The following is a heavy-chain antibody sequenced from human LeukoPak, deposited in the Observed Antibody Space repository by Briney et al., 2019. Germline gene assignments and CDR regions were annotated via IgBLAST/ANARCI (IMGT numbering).Heavy chain of an antibody. CDR3: ARDGGYYDDNWFDP. Sequence: GGSLRLSCEASGFIFSNYWMAWVRQAPGKGLEWVSSISSSSSYIYYADSVKGRFTISRDNAKNSLYLQMNSLRAEDTAVYYCARDGGYYDDNWFDPWGQGTLVTVSS. CDR2: ISSSSSYI. J-gene: IGHJ5*02. CDR1: GFIFSNYW. D-gene: IGHD3-22*01. V-gene: IGHV3-21*01.